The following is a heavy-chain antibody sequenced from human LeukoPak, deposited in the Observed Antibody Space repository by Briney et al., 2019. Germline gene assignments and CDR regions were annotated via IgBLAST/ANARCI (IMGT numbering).Heavy chain of an antibody. Sequence: PGGSLRLSCAASGFTFSSYSMDWVRQAPGKGLEWVAFIRYDGSNKYYADSVKGRFTISRDNSKNTLYLQMNSLRAEDTAVYYCAKEGLLDYYYYYMDVWGKGTTVTISS. D-gene: IGHD3-3*02. V-gene: IGHV3-30*02. CDR1: GFTFSSYS. CDR2: IRYDGSNK. J-gene: IGHJ6*03. CDR3: AKEGLLDYYYYYMDV.